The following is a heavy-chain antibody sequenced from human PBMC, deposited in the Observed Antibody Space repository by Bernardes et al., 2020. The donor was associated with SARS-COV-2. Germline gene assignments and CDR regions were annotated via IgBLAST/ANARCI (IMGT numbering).Heavy chain of an antibody. D-gene: IGHD6-19*01. J-gene: IGHJ6*02. V-gene: IGHV3-64*02. CDR2: ISSGGVST. CDR3: ARADFSGWDPDYGLDV. CDR1: GFTFHSHA. Sequence: SLILSCIASGFTFHSHAMHWVRQAPGQGLKYVAGISSGGVSTTYADSVKGRVTISRDNFKNTLYLQMGSLRPEDTAVYYCARADFSGWDPDYGLDVWGQGTTVTVSS.